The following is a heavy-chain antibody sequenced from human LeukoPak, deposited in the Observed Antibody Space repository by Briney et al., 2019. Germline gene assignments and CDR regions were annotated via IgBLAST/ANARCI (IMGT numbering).Heavy chain of an antibody. CDR1: GFTFSSYS. V-gene: IGHV3-21*01. Sequence: GGSLRLSCAASGFTFSSYSMNWVRQAPGKGLEWVSSISSSSSYIYYADSVKGRFTISRDNAKNSLYLQMNSLRAEDTAVYYCARDPVAGHFDYWGRGTLVTVSS. CDR2: ISSSSSYI. CDR3: ARDPVAGHFDY. J-gene: IGHJ4*02. D-gene: IGHD6-19*01.